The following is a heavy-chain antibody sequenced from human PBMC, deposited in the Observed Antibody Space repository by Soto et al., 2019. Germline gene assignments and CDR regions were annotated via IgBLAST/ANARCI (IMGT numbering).Heavy chain of an antibody. J-gene: IGHJ6*02. Sequence: PSQTLSLTCAISGDSVSSNSAAWNWIRQSPSRGLEWLGRTYYRSKWYNDYAVSVKSRITINPDTSKNQFSLQLNSVTPEDTAVYYCARDQVPPGREIQFAIQGHMDVWGQGTTVTVSS. D-gene: IGHD2-2*02. CDR3: ARDQVPPGREIQFAIQGHMDV. V-gene: IGHV6-1*01. CDR2: TYYRSKWYN. CDR1: GDSVSSNSAA.